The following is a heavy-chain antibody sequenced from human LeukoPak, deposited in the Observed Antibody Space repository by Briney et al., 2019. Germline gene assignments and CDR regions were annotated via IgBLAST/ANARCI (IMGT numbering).Heavy chain of an antibody. CDR3: ARDSFSYGGNFFDP. CDR1: GYSISSGYY. D-gene: IGHD4-23*01. V-gene: IGHV4-38-2*02. CDR2: IYHSGST. J-gene: IGHJ5*02. Sequence: SSETLSLTCTVSGYSISSGYYWGWVRQPPGKGLEWIGSIYHSGSTYYNPSLKSRVTISVDTSKNQFSLKLSSVTAADTAVYYCARDSFSYGGNFFDPWGQGTLVTVSS.